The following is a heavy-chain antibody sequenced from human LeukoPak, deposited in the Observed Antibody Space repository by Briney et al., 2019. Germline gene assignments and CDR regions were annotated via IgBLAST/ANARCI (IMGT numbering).Heavy chain of an antibody. Sequence: SETLSLTCTVSGGSISSSSYYWGWIRQATGKGLEWIGSIYYSGSTYYNPSLRGRVTISVDTSKNQFSLRLSSVTAADTAVYYCARRAHYYDSSGEADYWGQGSLVTVSS. D-gene: IGHD3-22*01. CDR1: GGSISSSSYY. J-gene: IGHJ4*02. CDR2: IYYSGST. CDR3: ARRAHYYDSSGEADY. V-gene: IGHV4-39*01.